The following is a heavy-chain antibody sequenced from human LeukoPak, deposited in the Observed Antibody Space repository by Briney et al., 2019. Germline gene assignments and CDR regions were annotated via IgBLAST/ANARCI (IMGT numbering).Heavy chain of an antibody. CDR1: GGSISSYY. CDR2: IYYSGST. V-gene: IGHV4-59*01. Sequence: SETLSFTCTVSGGSISSYYWSWIRQPPGKGLEWIGYIYYSGSTNYNPSLKSRVTISVDTSKNQFSLKLSSVTAADTAVYYCARTGTYGDYAEYWGQGTLVTVS. CDR3: ARTGTYGDYAEY. D-gene: IGHD4-17*01. J-gene: IGHJ4*02.